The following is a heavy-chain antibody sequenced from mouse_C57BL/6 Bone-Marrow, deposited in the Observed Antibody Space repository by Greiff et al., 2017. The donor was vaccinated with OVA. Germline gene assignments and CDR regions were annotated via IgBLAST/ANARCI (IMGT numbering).Heavy chain of an antibody. V-gene: IGHV2-5*01. CDR3: AKGGSGYGYYAMDY. Sequence: VQLQESGPGLVQPSQSLSITCTVSGFSLTSYGVHWVRQSPGKGLEWLGVILRGGSTDYNAAFMSRLSITKDNSKSQVLFKMNSLQADDTAIYYCAKGGSGYGYYAMDYWGQGTSVTVSS. CDR2: ILRGGST. J-gene: IGHJ4*01. D-gene: IGHD3-2*02. CDR1: GFSLTSYG.